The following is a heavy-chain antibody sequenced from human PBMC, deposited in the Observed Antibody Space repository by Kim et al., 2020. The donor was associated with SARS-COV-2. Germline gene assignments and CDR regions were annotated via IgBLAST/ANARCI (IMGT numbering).Heavy chain of an antibody. CDR1: GGSFSGYY. D-gene: IGHD3-22*01. CDR3: ARGYYYDSSGYYPQQIYYFDY. V-gene: IGHV4-34*01. J-gene: IGHJ4*02. CDR2: INHSGST. Sequence: SETLSLTCAVYGGSFSGYYWSWIRQPPGKGLEWIGEINHSGSTNYNPSLKSRVTISVDTSKNQFSLKLSSVTAADTAVYYCARGYYYDSSGYYPQQIYYFDYWGQGTLVTVSS.